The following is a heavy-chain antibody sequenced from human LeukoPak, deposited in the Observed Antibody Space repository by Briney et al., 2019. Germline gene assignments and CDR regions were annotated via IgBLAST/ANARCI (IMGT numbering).Heavy chain of an antibody. D-gene: IGHD3-22*01. CDR1: GFTFSNYD. CDR2: ISSSSSYI. J-gene: IGHJ6*03. Sequence: GGTLRLSCAASGFTFSNYDMSWVRQAPGKGLEWVSSISSSSSYIYYADSVKGRFTISRDNAKNSLYLQMNSLRAEDTAVYYCAADSSGYYGYYYYYMDVWGKGTTVTVSS. V-gene: IGHV3-21*01. CDR3: AADSSGYYGYYYYYMDV.